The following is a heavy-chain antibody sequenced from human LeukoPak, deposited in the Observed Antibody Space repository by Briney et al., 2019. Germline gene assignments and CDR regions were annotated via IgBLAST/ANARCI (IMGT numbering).Heavy chain of an antibody. CDR2: ISYDGSNK. CDR1: GFTFSSYG. V-gene: IGHV3-30*03. Sequence: PEGSLRLSCAASGFTFSSYGMHWVRQAPGKGLEWVAVISYDGSNKYYADSVKGRFTISRDNSKNTLYLQMNTLRAEDTAVYYCVGFDYWGQGTLVTVSS. J-gene: IGHJ4*02. CDR3: VGFDY.